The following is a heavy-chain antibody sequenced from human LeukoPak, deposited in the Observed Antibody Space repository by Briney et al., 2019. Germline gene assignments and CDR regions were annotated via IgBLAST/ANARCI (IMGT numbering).Heavy chain of an antibody. CDR1: GFQFSGYG. V-gene: IGHV3-30*02. Sequence: GGSLRLSCAASGFQFSGYGLHWVRQAPDKGLEWVAFIRYDGSNEYYADSVKGRFTISRDKSKNTLSLQMNSLRVEDTAVYYCAKDVRGGSNWYSAFDIWGQGTVVTVSS. J-gene: IGHJ3*02. CDR2: IRYDGSNE. CDR3: AKDVRGGSNWYSAFDI. D-gene: IGHD3-10*02.